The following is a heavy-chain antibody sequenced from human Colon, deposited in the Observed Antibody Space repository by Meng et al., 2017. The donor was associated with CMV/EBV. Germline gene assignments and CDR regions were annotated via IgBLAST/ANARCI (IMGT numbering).Heavy chain of an antibody. CDR2: ISYDGSNK. J-gene: IGHJ6*02. D-gene: IGHD3-22*01. Sequence: GESLKISCAASGFSFSRFWMSWVRLAPGKGLEWVAVISYDGSNKYYADSVKGRFTTSRDRFNNTVYLQMNSLRAEDTAVYYCAKPHEDYYYDTRGAYGMDVWGQGTTVTVSS. V-gene: IGHV3-30*18. CDR3: AKPHEDYYYDTRGAYGMDV. CDR1: GFSFSRFW.